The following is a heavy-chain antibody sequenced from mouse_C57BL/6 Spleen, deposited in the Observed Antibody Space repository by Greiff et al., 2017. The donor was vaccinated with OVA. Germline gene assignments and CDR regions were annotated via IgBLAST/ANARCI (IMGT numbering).Heavy chain of an antibody. V-gene: IGHV1-53*01. CDR2: INPSNGGT. CDR3: ARGDYSNLGYFDV. Sequence: QVQLQQPGTELVKPGASVKLSCKASGYTFTSYWMHWVKQRPGQGLEWIGNINPSNGGTNYNEKFKSKATLTADKSSSTAYMQLSSLTSEDSAVYFCARGDYSNLGYFDVWGTGTTVTVSS. J-gene: IGHJ1*03. CDR1: GYTFTSYW. D-gene: IGHD2-5*01.